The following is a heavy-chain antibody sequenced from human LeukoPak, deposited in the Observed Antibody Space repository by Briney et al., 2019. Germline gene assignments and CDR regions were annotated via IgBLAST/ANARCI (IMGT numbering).Heavy chain of an antibody. Sequence: ASVKVSCEASGYTFTSYGISWVPQAPGQGLEWMGWISAYNGNTNYAQKLQGRVTMTTDTSTSTAYMELRSLRSDDTAVYYCAREIGPDATIVGATTALDYWGQGTLVTVSS. V-gene: IGHV1-18*01. CDR1: GYTFTSYG. CDR3: AREIGPDATIVGATTALDY. D-gene: IGHD1-26*01. J-gene: IGHJ4*02. CDR2: ISAYNGNT.